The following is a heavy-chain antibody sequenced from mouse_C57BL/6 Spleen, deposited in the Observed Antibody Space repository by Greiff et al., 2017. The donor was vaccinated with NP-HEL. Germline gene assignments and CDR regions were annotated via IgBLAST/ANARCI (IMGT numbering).Heavy chain of an antibody. CDR1: GFTFSDYG. D-gene: IGHD1-1*01. V-gene: IGHV5-17*01. CDR3: ARHDYGSSYWDFDV. Sequence: EVQGVESGGGLVKPGGSLKLSCAASGFTFSDYGMHWVRQAPEKGLEWVAYISSGSSAIYYADTVKGRFTISRDNAKNTLFLQMTSLRSEDTAMYYCARHDYGSSYWDFDVWGTGTTVTVSS. CDR2: ISSGSSAI. J-gene: IGHJ1*03.